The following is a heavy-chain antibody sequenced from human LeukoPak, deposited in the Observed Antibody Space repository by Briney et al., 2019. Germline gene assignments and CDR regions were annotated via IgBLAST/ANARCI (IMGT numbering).Heavy chain of an antibody. J-gene: IGHJ4*02. V-gene: IGHV4-34*01. Sequence: SETLSLTCAVYGGSFSGYYWSWIRQPPGKGLEWIGEINHSGSTNYNPSLKSRVTISVDTSKNQFSLKLSSVTAADTAVYYCARAVWVPSAFDYWGQGTLVTVSS. CDR1: GGSFSGYY. CDR3: ARAVWVPSAFDY. D-gene: IGHD2-2*01. CDR2: INHSGST.